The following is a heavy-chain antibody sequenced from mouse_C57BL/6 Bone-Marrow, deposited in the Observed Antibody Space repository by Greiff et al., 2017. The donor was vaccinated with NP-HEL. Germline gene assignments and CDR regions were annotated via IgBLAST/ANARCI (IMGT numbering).Heavy chain of an antibody. Sequence: EVQLQQSGPVLVKPGASVKMSCKASGYTFTDYYMNWVKQSHGKSLEWIGVINPYNGGTSYNQKFKGKATLTVDKSSSTAYMELNSLTSEDSAVYYCARSRGLRRWYFDVWGTGTTVTVSS. V-gene: IGHV1-19*01. D-gene: IGHD2-4*01. CDR2: INPYNGGT. CDR3: ARSRGLRRWYFDV. J-gene: IGHJ1*03. CDR1: GYTFTDYY.